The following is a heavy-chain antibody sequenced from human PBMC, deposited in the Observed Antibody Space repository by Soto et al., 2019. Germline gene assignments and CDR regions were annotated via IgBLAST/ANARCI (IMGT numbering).Heavy chain of an antibody. J-gene: IGHJ4*02. Sequence: QVQLVESGGGVVQPGRSLRLSCAASGFTFSSYGMHWVRQAPGKGLEWVAVIYSGGSTYYADSVKGRFTISRDSSKNTLYLQMNGLRAEDTAVYYCARGFQSSFGYWGQGTLVTVSS. CDR2: IYSGGST. CDR3: ARGFQSSFGY. CDR1: GFTFSSYG. D-gene: IGHD2-21*01. V-gene: IGHV3-NL1*01.